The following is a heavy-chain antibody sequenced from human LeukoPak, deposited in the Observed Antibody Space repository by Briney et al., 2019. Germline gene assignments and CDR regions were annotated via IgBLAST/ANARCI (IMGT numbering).Heavy chain of an antibody. CDR3: ARGAYYYDSSGYLRVMTNDY. D-gene: IGHD3-22*01. CDR2: INTNTGNP. Sequence: GASVKVSCKASGYTFTSYAMNWVRQAPGQGLEWMGWINTNTGNPTYAQGFTGRFVFSLDTSVSTAYLQISSLKAEDTAVYYCARGAYYYDSSGYLRVMTNDYWGQGTLVTVSS. CDR1: GYTFTSYA. V-gene: IGHV7-4-1*02. J-gene: IGHJ4*02.